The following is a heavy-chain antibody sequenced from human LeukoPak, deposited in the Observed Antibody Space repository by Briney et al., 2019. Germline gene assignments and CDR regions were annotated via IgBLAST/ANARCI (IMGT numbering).Heavy chain of an antibody. Sequence: GGSLRLSCAASAFTFSSYGMHWVRRAPGKGPEWVAFIRSDASNQYYADSVKGRFTISRDNSKNTLYLQMNSLKPEDTAVYYCARDGGLYSVVRGADYNCFDFWGQGTLVAVPS. CDR1: AFTFSSYG. CDR3: ARDGGLYSVVRGADYNCFDF. CDR2: IRSDASNQ. V-gene: IGHV3-30*02. D-gene: IGHD3-10*01. J-gene: IGHJ4*02.